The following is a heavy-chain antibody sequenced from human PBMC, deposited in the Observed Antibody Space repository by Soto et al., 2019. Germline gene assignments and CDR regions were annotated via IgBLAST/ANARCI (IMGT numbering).Heavy chain of an antibody. CDR1: GYTFTSYG. D-gene: IGHD6-6*01. Sequence: ASVKVSCKASGYTFTSYGISWVRQAPGQGLEWMGWISAYNGNTNYAQKLQGRVTMTTDTSTSTAYMELRSLRSDDTAVYYCAGDLPALVPPYYYYYGMDVWGQGTTVTVSS. V-gene: IGHV1-18*04. J-gene: IGHJ6*02. CDR3: AGDLPALVPPYYYYYGMDV. CDR2: ISAYNGNT.